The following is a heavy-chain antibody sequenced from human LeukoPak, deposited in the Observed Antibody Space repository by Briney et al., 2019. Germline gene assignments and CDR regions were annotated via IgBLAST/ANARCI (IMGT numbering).Heavy chain of an antibody. V-gene: IGHV4-59*01. CDR2: IYNSGST. J-gene: IGHJ5*02. Sequence: SETLSLTCTVSGGSISSYHWTWIRQPPGKGLEWIAYIYNSGSTNYSPSLKSRVTISVDTSRNQFSLKLSSVTAADTAVYYCARAPGRMVSGWFDPWGQGTLVTVSS. D-gene: IGHD3-10*01. CDR1: GGSISSYH. CDR3: ARAPGRMVSGWFDP.